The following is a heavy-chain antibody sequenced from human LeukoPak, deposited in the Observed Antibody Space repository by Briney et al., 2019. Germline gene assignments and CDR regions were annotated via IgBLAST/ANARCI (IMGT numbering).Heavy chain of an antibody. CDR2: IYSGGST. CDR3: ARARYSSSSPPDY. V-gene: IGHV3-66*01. Sequence: GGSLRLSCAASGFTFSSYGMHWVRQAPGKGLEWVSVIYSGGSTYYADSVKGRFTISRDNSKNTLYLQMNSLRAEDTAVYYCARARYSSSSPPDYWGQGTLVTVSS. CDR1: GFTFSSYG. J-gene: IGHJ4*02. D-gene: IGHD6-6*01.